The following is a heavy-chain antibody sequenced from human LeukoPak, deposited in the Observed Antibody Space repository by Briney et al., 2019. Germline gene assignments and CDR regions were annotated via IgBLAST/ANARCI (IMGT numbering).Heavy chain of an antibody. CDR3: AREGDGYNHGHAFDI. Sequence: PSETLSLTCTVSGGSISSYYWSWIRQPPGKGLEWIGYIYYSGSTNYNPSLKSQVTISVDTSKNQFSLKLSSVTAADTAVYYCAREGDGYNHGHAFDIWGQGTMVTVSS. CDR2: IYYSGST. J-gene: IGHJ3*02. CDR1: GGSISSYY. V-gene: IGHV4-59*01. D-gene: IGHD5-24*01.